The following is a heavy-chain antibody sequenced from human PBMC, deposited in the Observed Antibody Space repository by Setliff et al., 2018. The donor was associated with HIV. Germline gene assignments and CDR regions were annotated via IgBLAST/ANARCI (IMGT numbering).Heavy chain of an antibody. CDR1: GGSISSGSYY. CDR3: VPGYYDSSGYYLYGYYMDV. Sequence: PSETLSLTCTVSGGSISSGSYYWSWIRQPAGQGLEWIGRIYTSGSTKYNPSLRSRFTISVDTSKNQFSLKLSSVTAADTAVYYCVPGYYDSSGYYLYGYYMDVWGKGTTVTVSS. V-gene: IGHV4-61*02. CDR2: IYTSGST. J-gene: IGHJ6*03. D-gene: IGHD3-22*01.